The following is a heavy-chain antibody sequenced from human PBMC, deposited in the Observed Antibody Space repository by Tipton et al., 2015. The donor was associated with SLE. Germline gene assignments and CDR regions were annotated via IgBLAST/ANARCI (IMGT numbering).Heavy chain of an antibody. CDR1: GGSISSGSYY. Sequence: TLSLTCTVSGGSISSGSYYWSWIRQPAGKGLEWIGYIYTSGSTNYNPSLKSRVTISVDTSKNQFSLKLSSVTAADTAVYYCARGGAAAGTDYWGQGTLVTVSS. D-gene: IGHD6-13*01. V-gene: IGHV4-61*09. J-gene: IGHJ4*02. CDR3: ARGGAAAGTDY. CDR2: IYTSGST.